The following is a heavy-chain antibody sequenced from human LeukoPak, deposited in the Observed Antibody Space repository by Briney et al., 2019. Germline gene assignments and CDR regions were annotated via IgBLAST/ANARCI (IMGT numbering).Heavy chain of an antibody. D-gene: IGHD2-2*02. V-gene: IGHV3-30*18. CDR3: AKAYDCSSTSCYTKRGDY. CDR2: ISYDGSNK. J-gene: IGHJ4*02. CDR1: GFTFSSYG. Sequence: GRSLRLSCAASGFTFSSYGMHWVRQAPGKGLEWVAVISYDGSNKYYADSVKGRFTISRDNSKNTLYLQMNSLRAEETAVYYCAKAYDCSSTSCYTKRGDYWGQGTLVTVSS.